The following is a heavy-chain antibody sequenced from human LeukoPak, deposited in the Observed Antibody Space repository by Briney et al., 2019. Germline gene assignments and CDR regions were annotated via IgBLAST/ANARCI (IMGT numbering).Heavy chain of an antibody. D-gene: IGHD3-10*01. J-gene: IGHJ4*02. CDR2: SYHTGST. CDR3: ARDSRSLNYYGSGSYYNGFDY. CDR1: GGSISRYY. Sequence: PSETLSLTCSVSGGSISRYYWNWIRQPPGKGLEWIGYSYHTGSTSYNPSLKSRVTISIDTSNNQVSLKLTSVTAADTAVYYCARDSRSLNYYGSGSYYNGFDYWGQGTLVTVSS. V-gene: IGHV4-59*12.